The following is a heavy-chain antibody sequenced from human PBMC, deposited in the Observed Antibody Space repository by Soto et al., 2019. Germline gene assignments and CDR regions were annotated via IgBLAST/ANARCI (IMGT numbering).Heavy chain of an antibody. CDR1: GYTFTSYG. J-gene: IGHJ6*02. CDR3: ARVPFDYYYYGMDV. Sequence: ASVKVSCKASGYTFTSYGISWVRQAPGQGLEWMGWISAYNGNTNYAQKLQGRVTMTTDTSTSTAYMELRSLRSEDTAVYYCARVPFDYYYYGMDVWGQGTTVTVSS. V-gene: IGHV1-18*01. CDR2: ISAYNGNT.